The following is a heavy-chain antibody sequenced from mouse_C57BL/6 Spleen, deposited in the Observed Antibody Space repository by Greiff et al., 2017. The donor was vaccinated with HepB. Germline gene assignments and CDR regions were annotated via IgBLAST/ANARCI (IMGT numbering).Heavy chain of an antibody. CDR2: INPNNGGT. D-gene: IGHD2-3*01. V-gene: IGHV1-22*01. CDR1: GYTFTDYN. Sequence: VQLQQSGPELVKPGASVKMSCKASGYTFTDYNMHWVKQSHGKSLEWIGYINPNNGGTSYNQKFKGKATLTVNKSSSTAYMELRSLTSEDSAVYYCARGGEAYDGPFAYWGQGTLVTVSA. CDR3: ARGGEAYDGPFAY. J-gene: IGHJ3*01.